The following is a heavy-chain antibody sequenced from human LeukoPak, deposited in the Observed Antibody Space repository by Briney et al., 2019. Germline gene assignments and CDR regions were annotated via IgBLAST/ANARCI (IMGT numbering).Heavy chain of an antibody. D-gene: IGHD5-12*01. CDR3: ASGRATIRYYYYMDV. CDR2: IYYSGST. V-gene: IGHV4-39*07. Sequence: SETLSLTCTVSGGSISSSNYYWGWIRQPPGKGLEWIGSIYYSGSTYYNPSLKSRVTISVDTSKNQFSLKLSSVTAADTAVYYCASGRATIRYYYYMDVWGKGTTVTVSS. J-gene: IGHJ6*03. CDR1: GGSISSSNYY.